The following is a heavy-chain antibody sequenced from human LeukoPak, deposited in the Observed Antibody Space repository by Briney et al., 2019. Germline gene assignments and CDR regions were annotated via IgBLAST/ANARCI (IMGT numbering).Heavy chain of an antibody. CDR1: GFTFSSYG. CDR2: ISYDGSNK. J-gene: IGHJ3*02. D-gene: IGHD2-15*01. CDR3: AKTQGDIVVVVAAKALYDAFDI. V-gene: IGHV3-30*18. Sequence: QPGGSLRLSCAASGFTFSSYGMHWVRQAPGKGLEWVAVISYDGSNKYYADSVKGRFTISRDNSKNTLYLQMNSLRAEDTAVYYCAKTQGDIVVVVAAKALYDAFDIWGQGTMVTVSS.